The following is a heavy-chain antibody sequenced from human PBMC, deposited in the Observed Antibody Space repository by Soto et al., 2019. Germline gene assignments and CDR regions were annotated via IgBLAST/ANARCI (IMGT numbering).Heavy chain of an antibody. CDR2: IYWDDDK. D-gene: IGHD6-19*01. CDR1: GFSPSTGGVG. CDR3: ALPAGDKQSLFFDY. Sequence: QITLKESVPTLVKPTQPLTLTCTFSGFSPSTGGVGVGWFRQPPGKALEWFAPIYWDDDKRYSPSLKSRLTITKDTSKNQVVLTMTNMDPVDTATYYCALPAGDKQSLFFDYWGQGTLVTVSS. J-gene: IGHJ4*02. V-gene: IGHV2-5*02.